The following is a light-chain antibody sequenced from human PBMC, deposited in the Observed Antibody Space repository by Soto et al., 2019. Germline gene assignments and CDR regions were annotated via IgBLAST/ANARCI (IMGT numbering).Light chain of an antibody. CDR3: QQRVFT. V-gene: IGKV3-11*01. Sequence: EIVLTQSPATLSLSPGERATLSCRASQSVSSYLAWYQQKPGQAPRLLIYDASNRATGIPARFSGSGSGTDFTLTISSLEPEDFAVYYCQQRVFTFGPGTKVDIK. J-gene: IGKJ3*01. CDR2: DAS. CDR1: QSVSSY.